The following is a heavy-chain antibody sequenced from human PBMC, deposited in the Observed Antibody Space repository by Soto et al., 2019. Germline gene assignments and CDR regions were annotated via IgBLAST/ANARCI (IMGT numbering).Heavy chain of an antibody. D-gene: IGHD3-22*01. V-gene: IGHV3-23*01. CDR1: GCSFSSYA. CDR3: AKSPPPTFYYYDSSGYSPSIR. Sequence: GGSRRLSSAASGCSFSSYAICLVRQATGKGLEWGCAIRGSGGRTYCSDSVKGRFTISRDNSKTTLYLQMNSLGAEDTAVYYCAKSPPPTFYYYDSSGYSPSIRWGQGTLVTVSS. J-gene: IGHJ4*02. CDR2: IRGSGGRT.